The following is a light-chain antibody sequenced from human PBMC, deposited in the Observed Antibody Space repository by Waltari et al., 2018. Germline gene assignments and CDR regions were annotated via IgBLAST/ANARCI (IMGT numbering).Light chain of an antibody. CDR1: KGISNF. CDR3: QQYDKLPPT. Sequence: DIQMTQSPSSLSASVGDTVTIPCQASKGISNFLHWYKQKLGKAPKLLIYDASKLKTGVPSRFSGSGSGTHFSFTISGLQPEDVGTYYCQQYDKLPPTFGGGTKVEIK. CDR2: DAS. V-gene: IGKV1-33*01. J-gene: IGKJ4*01.